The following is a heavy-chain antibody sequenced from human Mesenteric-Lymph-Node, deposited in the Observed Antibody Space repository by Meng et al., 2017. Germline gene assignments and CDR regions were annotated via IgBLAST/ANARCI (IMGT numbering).Heavy chain of an antibody. CDR2: IKQDGSEK. V-gene: IGHV3-7*01. CDR3: ARDCCSSHSCANAIYDYYYYGMEV. CDR1: GFTFSSYW. D-gene: IGHD2-2*01. Sequence: GGSLRLSCAASGFTFSSYWMSWVRQAPGKGLEWVANIKQDGSEKYYVDSVKGRFTISRDNAKNSLYLQMNSLRAEDTAVYYCARDCCSSHSCANAIYDYYYYGMEVWGQGTTVTVSS. J-gene: IGHJ6*02.